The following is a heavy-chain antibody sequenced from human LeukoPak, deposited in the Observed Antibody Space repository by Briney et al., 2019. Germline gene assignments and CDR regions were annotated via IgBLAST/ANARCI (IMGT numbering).Heavy chain of an antibody. Sequence: PGGSLRLSCAASGFTFSSYGMSWVRQAPGKGLEWVSAISGSGGSTYYADSVKGRFTISRDNSKNTLYLQMNSLRAEDTAVYYCAKDLAQVVVVTPFDYWGQGTLVTVSS. D-gene: IGHD3-22*01. CDR2: ISGSGGST. J-gene: IGHJ4*02. CDR1: GFTFSSYG. V-gene: IGHV3-23*01. CDR3: AKDLAQVVVVTPFDY.